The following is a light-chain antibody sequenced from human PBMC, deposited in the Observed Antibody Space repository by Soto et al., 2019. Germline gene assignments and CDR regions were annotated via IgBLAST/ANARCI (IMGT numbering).Light chain of an antibody. V-gene: IGKV1-39*01. Sequence: DIQMTQSPSSLSPSVGDRVTITCRASQSIRSYLNWYQQKPGKAPKLLIYAASSLQSGVPSRFSGSGSGTDFTLTISSLQPEDFATYYCQQSYSTPPITFGQGTRLEIK. CDR3: QQSYSTPPIT. J-gene: IGKJ5*01. CDR1: QSIRSY. CDR2: AAS.